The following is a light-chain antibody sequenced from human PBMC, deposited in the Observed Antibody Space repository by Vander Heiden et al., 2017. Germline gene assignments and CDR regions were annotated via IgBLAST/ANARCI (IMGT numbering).Light chain of an antibody. J-gene: IGLJ2*01. Sequence: QPASVSGSPGQSITISCTGTSSDVGGYNYVSWYQQHPGKAPKLMIYEVSNRPSGVSNRFSGSKSGNTASLTISGLQAEDEADYYCSSYTSSSTVVFGGGTKLTVL. CDR1: SSDVGGYNY. CDR2: EVS. CDR3: SSYTSSSTVV. V-gene: IGLV2-14*01.